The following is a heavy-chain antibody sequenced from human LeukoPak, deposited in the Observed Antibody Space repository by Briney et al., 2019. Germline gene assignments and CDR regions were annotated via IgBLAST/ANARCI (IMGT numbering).Heavy chain of an antibody. V-gene: IGHV3-53*05. CDR3: AKRYNSGWSDAFDI. D-gene: IGHD6-19*01. J-gene: IGHJ3*02. CDR2: IYSGGST. Sequence: GGSLRLSCAASGFTVSSSYISWVRQAPGKGLEWVSVIYSGGSTYYADSVKGRFTISRDNSKNTLYLHMNSLRAEETAVYYCAKRYNSGWSDAFDIWGQGTMVTVSS. CDR1: GFTVSSSY.